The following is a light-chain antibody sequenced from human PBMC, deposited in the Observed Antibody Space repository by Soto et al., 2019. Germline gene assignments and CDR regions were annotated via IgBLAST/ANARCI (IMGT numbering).Light chain of an antibody. CDR2: EDS. CDR1: SSDVGSYNL. J-gene: IGLJ1*01. V-gene: IGLV2-23*01. Sequence: QSALTQPASVSGSPGQSITISCTGTSSDVGSYNLVSWYQQHPGKAPKLMIYEDSKRPSGVSNHFSGSKSGNTASLTISGLQAEDEADYYCCSYAGSSTDVFGTGTKVTVL. CDR3: CSYAGSSTDV.